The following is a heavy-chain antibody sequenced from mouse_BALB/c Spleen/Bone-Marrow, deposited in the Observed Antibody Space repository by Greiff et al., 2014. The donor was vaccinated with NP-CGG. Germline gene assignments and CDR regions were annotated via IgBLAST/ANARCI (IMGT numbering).Heavy chain of an antibody. V-gene: IGHV14-3*02. CDR1: GFNIKDTY. Sequence: EVMLVESGAELVEPGASVKLSCTASGFNIKDTYMHWVKQRPEQGLEWIGRIDPANGNTKYDPKFQGKATITADTSSNTAYLQLSSLTSEDTAVYYCATYYYGSSWGFAYWGQGTLVTVSA. J-gene: IGHJ3*01. CDR3: ATYYYGSSWGFAY. CDR2: IDPANGNT. D-gene: IGHD1-1*01.